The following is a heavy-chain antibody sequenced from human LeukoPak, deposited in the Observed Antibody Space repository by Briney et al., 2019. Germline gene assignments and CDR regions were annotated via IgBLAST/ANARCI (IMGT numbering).Heavy chain of an antibody. J-gene: IGHJ5*02. V-gene: IGHV4-59*08. CDR1: GGSISPYY. CDR2: MYYSGST. Sequence: SETLSLTCTVSGGSISPYYWSWIRQPPGKGLEWIGYMYYSGSTNYNRSLKSRVTISIDTSKNQFSLKLSSVTAADTAVYYCARRTGEAVWFDPWGQGTLVTVSS. CDR3: ARRTGEAVWFDP. D-gene: IGHD3-16*01.